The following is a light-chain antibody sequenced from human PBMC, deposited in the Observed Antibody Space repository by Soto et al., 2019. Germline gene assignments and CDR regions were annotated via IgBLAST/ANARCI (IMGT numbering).Light chain of an antibody. V-gene: IGLV7-43*01. CDR1: TGAVTRDSY. Sequence: QAVVTQDPSLTVSPGGTVTLTCASSTGAVTRDSYSNWFQQKPGQTPRALIYSTSQKHSWTPARFSGSLFGGKAALTLSAVQPEDEADYYCLLNTGDAWVFGGGTKLTVL. J-gene: IGLJ3*02. CDR2: STS. CDR3: LLNTGDAWV.